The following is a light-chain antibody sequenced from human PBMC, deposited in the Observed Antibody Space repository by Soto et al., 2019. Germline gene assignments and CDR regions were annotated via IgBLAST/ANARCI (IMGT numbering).Light chain of an antibody. CDR3: QQYVTSPWA. J-gene: IGKJ1*01. CDR2: GAS. Sequence: ELVLTQSPGTLSLSPGERATLSCRASQSVSSSFLAWYQQKPGQAPMLLIYGASNRATGIPDRFSGSGSGTDFTLTISRLEPEDFAVYYCQQYVTSPWAFGQGTKVAIE. CDR1: QSVSSSF. V-gene: IGKV3-20*01.